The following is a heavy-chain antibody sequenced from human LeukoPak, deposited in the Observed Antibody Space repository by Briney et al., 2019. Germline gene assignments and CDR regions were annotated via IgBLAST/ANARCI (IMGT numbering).Heavy chain of an antibody. CDR1: GFTFSSYW. CDR3: ARRIMIMFGGVNLDY. D-gene: IGHD3-16*01. Sequence: GGSLRLSCAASGFTFSSYWMSWVRQAPGKGLEWVANIKQDGSEKDYVDSVKGRFTISRDNAKNSLFLQMNSLRAEDMAVYYCARRIMIMFGGVNLDYWGQGTLVTVSS. V-gene: IGHV3-7*01. CDR2: IKQDGSEK. J-gene: IGHJ4*02.